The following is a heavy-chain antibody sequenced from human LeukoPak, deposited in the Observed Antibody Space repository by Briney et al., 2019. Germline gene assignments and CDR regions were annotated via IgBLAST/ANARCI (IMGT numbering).Heavy chain of an antibody. CDR3: ARDVGESLDH. CDR1: GFTYITYW. V-gene: IGHV3-7*01. Sequence: GGSLRLSCPASGFTYITYWMAWVRQAPGKELEWVANIKGDESAKHQADSVKGRFTISRDNAQNSVYLQMTSLRGEDTAVYYCARDVGESLDHWREGSMVTVSS. CDR2: IKGDESAK. J-gene: IGHJ4*02.